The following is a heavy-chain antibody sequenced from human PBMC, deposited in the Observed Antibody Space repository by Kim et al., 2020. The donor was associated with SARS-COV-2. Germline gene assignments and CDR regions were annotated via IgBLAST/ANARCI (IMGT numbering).Heavy chain of an antibody. D-gene: IGHD2-15*01. V-gene: IGHV4-39*01. CDR1: GGSISSSSYY. J-gene: IGHJ6*02. CDR3: ARPTWGCSGGSCSVYQGGVVDV. Sequence: SETLSLTCTVSGGSISSSSYYCGWIRQPPGKGLEWIGSIYYSGSTYYNPSLKSRVTISVDTSKNQFSLKLSSVTAADTAVYYCARPTWGCSGGSCSVYQGGVVDVWGQGTTVTVSS. CDR2: IYYSGST.